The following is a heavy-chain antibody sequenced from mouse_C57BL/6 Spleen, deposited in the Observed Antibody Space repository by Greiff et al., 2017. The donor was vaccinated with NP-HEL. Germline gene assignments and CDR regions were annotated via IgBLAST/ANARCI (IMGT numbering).Heavy chain of an antibody. CDR1: GYTFTDYE. CDR3: TRGFYDGGSYYFDY. D-gene: IGHD2-12*01. Sequence: QVQLQQSGAELVRPGASVTLSCKASGYTFTDYEMHWVKQTPVHGLEWIGAIDPETGGTAYNQKFKGKAILTADNSSSTAYMELRSLTSEDSAVYYCTRGFYDGGSYYFDYWGQGTTLTVSS. V-gene: IGHV1-15*01. J-gene: IGHJ2*01. CDR2: IDPETGGT.